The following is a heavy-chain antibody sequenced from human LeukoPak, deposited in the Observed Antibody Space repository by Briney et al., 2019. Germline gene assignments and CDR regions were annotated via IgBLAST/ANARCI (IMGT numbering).Heavy chain of an antibody. J-gene: IGHJ4*02. D-gene: IGHD2-21*01. Sequence: SETLSLTCAVYGGSFSGYYWSWIRRPPGKGLEWVGEINHSGSTNYNPSLKSRVTISVDTSKNQFSLKLGSVTAADTAVYYCTRLAYCGGDCYSRPYYFDYWGQGTLVTVSS. CDR2: INHSGST. V-gene: IGHV4-34*01. CDR3: TRLAYCGGDCYSRPYYFDY. CDR1: GGSFSGYY.